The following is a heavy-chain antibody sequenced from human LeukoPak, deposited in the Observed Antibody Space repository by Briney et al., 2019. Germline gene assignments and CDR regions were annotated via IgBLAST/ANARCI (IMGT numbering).Heavy chain of an antibody. CDR1: GGSISSSNW. CDR2: IYHGAST. Sequence: PSESPSLTCAVFGGSISSSNWWSWVRQPPGRGLEWVGEIYHGASTNSHPSLKSRVTISVDKSKTQFSLKLSSVTAADTAVYYCARRGNYDILTGYPAQGYFDYWGQGTLVTVSS. D-gene: IGHD3-9*01. CDR3: ARRGNYDILTGYPAQGYFDY. J-gene: IGHJ4*02. V-gene: IGHV4-4*02.